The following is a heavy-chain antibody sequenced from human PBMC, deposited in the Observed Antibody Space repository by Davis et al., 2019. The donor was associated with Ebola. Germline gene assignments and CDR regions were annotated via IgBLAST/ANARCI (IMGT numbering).Heavy chain of an antibody. CDR3: ARDDEGAFDI. CDR1: GFTFNDYY. V-gene: IGHV3-11*01. CDR2: ISSSGNTI. Sequence: PGGSLRLSCAASGFTFNDYYMSWIRQAPGKGLEWVSFISSSGNTIYYADSVKGRFTISRDNARNSLYLQMNSLRAEDTAVYYCARDDEGAFDIWGQGTMVTVSS. D-gene: IGHD6-6*01. J-gene: IGHJ3*02.